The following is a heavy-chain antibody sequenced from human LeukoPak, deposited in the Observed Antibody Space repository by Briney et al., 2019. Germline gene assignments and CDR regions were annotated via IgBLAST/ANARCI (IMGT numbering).Heavy chain of an antibody. D-gene: IGHD2-21*02. CDR2: IVVGSANT. J-gene: IGHJ5*02. CDR1: GFTFASSA. V-gene: IGHV1-58*01. Sequence: SVKVSCKASGFTFASSAVQWVRQARGQRLEWIGWIVVGSANTNYAQKFQERVTITGDMSTGTAYMELSSLRSEDTAVYYCAAFDAGDCGGDCPYFSFPWGQGTLVTVSS. CDR3: AAFDAGDCGGDCPYFSFP.